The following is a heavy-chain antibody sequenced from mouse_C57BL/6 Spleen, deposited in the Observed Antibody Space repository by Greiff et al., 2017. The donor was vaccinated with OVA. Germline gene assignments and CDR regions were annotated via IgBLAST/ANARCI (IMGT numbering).Heavy chain of an antibody. Sequence: QVQLKQPGAELVKPGASVKLSCKASGYTFTSYWMHWVKQRPGQGLEWIGMIHPNSGSTNYNEKFKSKATLTVDKSSSTAYMQLSSLTSEDSAVDYCARGRGSTYFDYWGQGTTLTVSS. V-gene: IGHV1-64*01. CDR1: GYTFTSYW. D-gene: IGHD1-1*02. CDR2: IHPNSGST. CDR3: ARGRGSTYFDY. J-gene: IGHJ2*01.